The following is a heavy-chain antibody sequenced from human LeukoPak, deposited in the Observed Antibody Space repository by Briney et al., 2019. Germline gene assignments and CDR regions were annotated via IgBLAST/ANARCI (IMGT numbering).Heavy chain of an antibody. CDR2: IYSGGST. CDR1: GFTVSSNY. J-gene: IGHJ4*02. CDR3: ASLYDSGSKGYFDY. D-gene: IGHD3-10*01. V-gene: IGHV3-53*04. Sequence: QAGGSLRLSCAASGFTVSSNYMSWVRQAPGKGLEWVSVIYSGGSTYYADSVKGRFTISRHNSKNTLYLQMNSLRAEDTAVYYCASLYDSGSKGYFDYWGQGTLVTVSS.